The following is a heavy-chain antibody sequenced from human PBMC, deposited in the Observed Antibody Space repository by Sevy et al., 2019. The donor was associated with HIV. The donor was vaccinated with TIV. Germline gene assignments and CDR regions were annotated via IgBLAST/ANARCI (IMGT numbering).Heavy chain of an antibody. CDR2: IYSSGRT. Sequence: SETLSLTCTVSGGSISSYYWNWIRQPPGKGLEWIGYIYSSGRTNYNPSLKSRVTISVDTSKNQFSLKLSSVTAADTAVYYCARAGGSTDWGMDVWGQGTTVTVSS. CDR1: GGSISSYY. J-gene: IGHJ6*02. V-gene: IGHV4-59*01. D-gene: IGHD2-2*01. CDR3: ARAGGSTDWGMDV.